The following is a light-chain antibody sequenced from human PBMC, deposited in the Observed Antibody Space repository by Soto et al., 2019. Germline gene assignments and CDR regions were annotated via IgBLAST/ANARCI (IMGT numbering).Light chain of an antibody. V-gene: IGLV1-47*01. CDR2: KNN. Sequence: QLVLTQPPSASGTPGQRVIISCSGSSSNIGSNYVYWHQQLPGTAPKLLIYKNNQRPSGVPDRVSGSKSGTSASLAISGLRSEDEANYYCAVWDDSLSGPVFGGGTKLTVL. CDR3: AVWDDSLSGPV. J-gene: IGLJ2*01. CDR1: SSNIGSNY.